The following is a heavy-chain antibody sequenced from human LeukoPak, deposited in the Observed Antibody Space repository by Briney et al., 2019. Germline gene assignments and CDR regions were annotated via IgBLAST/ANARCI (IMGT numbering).Heavy chain of an antibody. CDR1: GFTFSSYA. D-gene: IGHD3-9*01. J-gene: IGHJ3*02. V-gene: IGHV3-23*01. CDR2: ISGSGGST. CDR3: AKDSLRYFDWLLGDI. Sequence: GGSLRLSCAASGFTFSSYAMSWVRQAPGKGLEWVSAISGSGGSTYYADCVKGRFTISRDNSKNTLYLQMNSLRAEDTAVYYCAKDSLRYFDWLLGDIWGQGTMVTVSS.